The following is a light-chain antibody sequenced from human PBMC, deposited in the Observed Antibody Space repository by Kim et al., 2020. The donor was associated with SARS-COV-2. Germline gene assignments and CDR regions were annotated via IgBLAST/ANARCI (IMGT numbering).Light chain of an antibody. Sequence: GQSFTIACTGTISYVGGYNYVSWYQQHPGKAPKLIIYEVTKRPSGVPDRFSGSKSGNTASLTVSGLQAEDEADYYCSSYAGTDNLLFGGGTQLTVL. CDR1: ISYVGGYNY. CDR2: EVT. V-gene: IGLV2-8*01. CDR3: SSYAGTDNLL. J-gene: IGLJ3*02.